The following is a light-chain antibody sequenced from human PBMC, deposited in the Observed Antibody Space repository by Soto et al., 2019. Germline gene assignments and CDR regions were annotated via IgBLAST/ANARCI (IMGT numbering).Light chain of an antibody. J-gene: IGKJ1*01. CDR1: QSVNSN. CDR2: GAS. V-gene: IGKV3-15*01. Sequence: EIVMTQSPATLSVSPGERATLSCRASQSVNSNLAWYQQKPGQAPRLLISGASTRATGIPARFSGSGSETEFTLTIRSLQSEDFAVDYCQQYNNWWTFGQGTKVE. CDR3: QQYNNWWT.